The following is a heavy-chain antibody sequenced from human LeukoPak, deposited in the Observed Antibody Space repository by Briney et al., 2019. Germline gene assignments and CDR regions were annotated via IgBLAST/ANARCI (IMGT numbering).Heavy chain of an antibody. CDR3: ARRAGAYTHPYDY. CDR1: GFTFSTFA. D-gene: IGHD3-16*01. J-gene: IGHJ4*02. V-gene: IGHV3-23*01. CDR2: ISGSGGIT. Sequence: GGSLRLSCEASGFTFSTFAMIWVRQPPGKGLEWVSGISGSGGITHYADSVRGRFTISRDNSKNTLYLQMNSLRAEDTAVYYCARRAGAYTHPYDYWGQGTLVTVS.